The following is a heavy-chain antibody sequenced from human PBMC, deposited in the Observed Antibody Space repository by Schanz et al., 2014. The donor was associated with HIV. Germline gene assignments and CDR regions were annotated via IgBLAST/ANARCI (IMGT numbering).Heavy chain of an antibody. CDR1: GFTFITYG. V-gene: IGHV3-30*03. J-gene: IGHJ6*02. CDR2: ISYDGSNK. CDR3: ARASRIAATDRDPRRHYHYGMDV. Sequence: QVQLVESGGGVVQPGRSLRLSCAASGFTFITYGMHWVRQAPGKGLEWVAGISYDGSNKYYADSVKGRFTISRDSFNNTLYLHMSSLRAEDTAVYFCARASRIAATDRDPRRHYHYGMDVWGQGTTVTVSS. D-gene: IGHD6-13*01.